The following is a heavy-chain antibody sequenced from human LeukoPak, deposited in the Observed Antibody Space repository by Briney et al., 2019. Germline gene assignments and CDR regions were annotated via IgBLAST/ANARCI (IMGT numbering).Heavy chain of an antibody. V-gene: IGHV3-66*01. CDR3: ARDQGYSSSFDY. CDR2: IYSGGST. D-gene: IGHD6-6*01. J-gene: IGHJ4*02. CDR1: GFTVSSNY. Sequence: AGGSLRLSCAASGFTVSSNYMSWVRQAPGKGLEWVSVIYSGGSTYYADSVKGRFTISRDNSKNTLYLQMNSLRAEDTAVYYCARDQGYSSSFDYWGQGTLVTVSS.